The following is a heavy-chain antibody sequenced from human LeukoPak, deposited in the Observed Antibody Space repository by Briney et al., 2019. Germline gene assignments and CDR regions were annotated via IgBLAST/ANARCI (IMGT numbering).Heavy chain of an antibody. CDR1: GFIFDTYA. CDR2: ISSSSSYI. Sequence: GGSLRLSCAASGFIFDTYAMNWVRQAPGKGLEWVSSISSSSSYIYYADSVKGRFTISRDNAKNSLYLQMNSLRAEDTAVYYCARDLAVAGRSGDYWGQGTLVTVSS. J-gene: IGHJ4*02. V-gene: IGHV3-21*01. CDR3: ARDLAVAGRSGDY. D-gene: IGHD6-19*01.